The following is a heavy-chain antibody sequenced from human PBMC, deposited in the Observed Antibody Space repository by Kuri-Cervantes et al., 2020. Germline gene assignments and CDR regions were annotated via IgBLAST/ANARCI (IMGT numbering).Heavy chain of an antibody. CDR1: GGTFSSYA. CDR3: ARGLPYYDFWSGPNHFDP. Sequence: ASVKVSCKASGGTFSSYAISWVRQAPGQGLEWMGWINPNSGGTNYAQKFQGWVTMTRDTSISTAYMELSRLRSEDTAVYYCARGLPYYDFWSGPNHFDPWGQGTLVTVSS. V-gene: IGHV1-2*04. J-gene: IGHJ5*02. D-gene: IGHD3-3*01. CDR2: INPNSGGT.